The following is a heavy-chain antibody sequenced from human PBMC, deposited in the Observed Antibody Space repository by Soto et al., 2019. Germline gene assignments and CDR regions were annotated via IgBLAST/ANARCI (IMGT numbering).Heavy chain of an antibody. CDR2: IHNSGSI. D-gene: IGHD6-19*01. Sequence: QVHLQESGPGLVKPSETLSLTCSVSNGSISSDYWSWIRQPPGKGLEWIGYIHNSGSINYNPSLKSRLPISLDTSKNQISLKLRSVTAADTAVYYWAALLQGSSGWERWFDPWGQGPLVTVSS. J-gene: IGHJ5*02. CDR1: NGSISSDY. CDR3: AALLQGSSGWERWFDP. V-gene: IGHV4-59*01.